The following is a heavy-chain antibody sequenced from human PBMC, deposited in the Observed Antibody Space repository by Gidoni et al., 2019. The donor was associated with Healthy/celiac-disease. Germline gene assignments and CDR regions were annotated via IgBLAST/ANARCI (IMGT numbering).Heavy chain of an antibody. D-gene: IGHD3-10*01. Sequence: EVQLLESGGGLVQPGGSLRLSCSASGFTFSSYAMSWVRQAPGKGLEWVSAIRGSGGSTYYADSVKGRFTISRDNSKNTMYLQMNSLRAEDTAVYYCAKTPSVLLWFGESLVGFDYWGQGTLVTVSS. CDR1: GFTFSSYA. V-gene: IGHV3-23*01. J-gene: IGHJ4*02. CDR2: IRGSGGST. CDR3: AKTPSVLLWFGESLVGFDY.